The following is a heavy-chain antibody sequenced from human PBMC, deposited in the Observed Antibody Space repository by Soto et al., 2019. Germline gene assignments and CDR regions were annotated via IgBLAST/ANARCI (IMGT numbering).Heavy chain of an antibody. Sequence: QVQLQESGPGLVKPSQTLSLTCTVSGGSISSGGYYWSWIRQHPGKGLEWIGYIYYSGSTYYNPSLKSRVTIAVDTSKNQFSLKLSSVTAADTAVYYCARASQRITMVRGTSGYDPWGQGTLVTVSS. V-gene: IGHV4-31*03. CDR1: GGSISSGGYY. CDR3: ARASQRITMVRGTSGYDP. D-gene: IGHD3-10*01. CDR2: IYYSGST. J-gene: IGHJ5*02.